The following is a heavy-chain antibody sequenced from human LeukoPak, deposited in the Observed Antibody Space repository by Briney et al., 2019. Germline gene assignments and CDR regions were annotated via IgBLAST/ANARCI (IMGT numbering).Heavy chain of an antibody. D-gene: IGHD2-21*01. CDR2: IYYSGST. V-gene: IGHV4-59*08. CDR3: VRIKGGLPDY. Sequence: SETLSLTCTVSGGSISSYYWSWIRQPPGKGLEWIGYIYYSGSTNYNPSLKSRVTISVDTSKNQFSLKLSSVTAADTAVYYCVRIKGGLPDYWGQGTLVTVSS. J-gene: IGHJ4*02. CDR1: GGSISSYY.